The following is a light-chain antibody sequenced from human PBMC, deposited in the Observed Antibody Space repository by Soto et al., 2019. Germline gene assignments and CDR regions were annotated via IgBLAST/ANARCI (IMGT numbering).Light chain of an antibody. CDR3: SSYTISSPLV. Sequence: QSALTQPASVSGSPGQSITISCSGTSSDVGGYNYVSWYQQHPGKAPKLMIYEVGNRPSGVSQRFSGSKSGNTASLTIFGLQAEDGADYYCSSYTISSPLVFGGGTQLTVL. V-gene: IGLV2-14*01. CDR2: EVG. J-gene: IGLJ3*02. CDR1: SSDVGGYNY.